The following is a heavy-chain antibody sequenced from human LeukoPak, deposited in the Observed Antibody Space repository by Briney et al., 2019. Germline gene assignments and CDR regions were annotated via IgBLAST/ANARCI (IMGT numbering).Heavy chain of an antibody. CDR1: GFTFSSYA. Sequence: GGSLRLSCAASGFTFSSYAMSWVRQAPGKGLEWASAISGSGGSTYYADSVKGRFTISRDNSKNTLYLQMNSLRAEDTAVYYCAKEMYSSSWYWLDYWGRGTLVTVSS. CDR2: ISGSGGST. CDR3: AKEMYSSSWYWLDY. V-gene: IGHV3-23*01. J-gene: IGHJ4*02. D-gene: IGHD6-13*01.